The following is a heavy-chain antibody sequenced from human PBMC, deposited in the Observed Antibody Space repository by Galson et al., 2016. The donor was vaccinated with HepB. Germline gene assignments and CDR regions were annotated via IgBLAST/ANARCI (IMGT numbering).Heavy chain of an antibody. V-gene: IGHV3-7*01. Sequence: SLRLSCATSGFTFSNFWMNWVRQSPGKGLEWAANIKQDGSARYYGDSVRGRFTISRDNAKNSFSLQMSALRDEDTAVYYCTRDVGSSGSLDYWGQGTLVTVSS. CDR3: TRDVGSSGSLDY. J-gene: IGHJ4*02. CDR1: GFTFSNFW. D-gene: IGHD5-18*01. CDR2: IKQDGSAR.